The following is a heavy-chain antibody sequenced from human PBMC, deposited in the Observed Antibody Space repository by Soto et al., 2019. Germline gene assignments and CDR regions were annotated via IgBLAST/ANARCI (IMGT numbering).Heavy chain of an antibody. D-gene: IGHD3-22*01. CDR1: GGTFSSYA. CDR3: ARDQITMIARGFDP. J-gene: IGHJ5*02. V-gene: IGHV1-69*01. CDR2: IIPIFGTA. Sequence: QVQLVQSGAGVKKPGSSVKVSCKASGGTFSSYAISWVRQAPGQGLEWMGGIIPIFGTANYAQKFQGRVTITADESTSTAYMELSSLRSEDTAVYYCARDQITMIARGFDPWGQGTLVTVSS.